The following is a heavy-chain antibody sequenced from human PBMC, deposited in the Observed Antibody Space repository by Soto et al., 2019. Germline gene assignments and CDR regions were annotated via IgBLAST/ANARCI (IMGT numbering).Heavy chain of an antibody. CDR3: AKVMGLVDAFDY. Sequence: EVHLLESGGGLVQPGGSLRLSCAASGFTFSSYGISWVRQAPGKGLEWVSAIRSGGGSTYYADSVKGRFTISRDNSKNSLYLQMKSLRAGDTAIYYCAKVMGLVDAFDYWGQGTLVTVSS. V-gene: IGHV3-23*01. CDR2: IRSGGGST. D-gene: IGHD2-8*01. CDR1: GFTFSSYG. J-gene: IGHJ4*02.